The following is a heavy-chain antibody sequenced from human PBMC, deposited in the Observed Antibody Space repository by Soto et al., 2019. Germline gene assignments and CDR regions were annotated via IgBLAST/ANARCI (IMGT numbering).Heavy chain of an antibody. D-gene: IGHD6-13*01. Sequence: EVHLVQSEVEVTKPGESLKISCKVSGYSFVNYWIGWVRQMPGKGLEWIGNVYPGDSDTDYSPSFQGRVTISADKSITTAYLQWSSLQASDTAIYYCARQSLSSSDFDFWGQGTLVIVSS. V-gene: IGHV5-51*01. J-gene: IGHJ4*02. CDR2: VYPGDSDT. CDR1: GYSFVNYW. CDR3: ARQSLSSSDFDF.